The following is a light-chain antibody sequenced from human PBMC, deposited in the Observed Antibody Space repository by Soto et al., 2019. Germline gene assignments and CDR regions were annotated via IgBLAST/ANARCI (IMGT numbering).Light chain of an antibody. Sequence: QSVLTQPASVSGSPGQAITISCTGTSSDIGGYNYVSWYDHHPGKAPRLIIYEVSNRPSGVSIRFSGSKSGNTAFLTISGLRAEDEAHYYCSSYRTTSPCVFGTGTKVTVL. V-gene: IGLV2-14*01. CDR2: EVS. J-gene: IGLJ1*01. CDR3: SSYRTTSPCV. CDR1: SSDIGGYNY.